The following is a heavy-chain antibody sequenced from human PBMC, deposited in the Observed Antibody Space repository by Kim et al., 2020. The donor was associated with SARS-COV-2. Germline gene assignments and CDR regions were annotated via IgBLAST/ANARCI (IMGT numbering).Heavy chain of an antibody. J-gene: IGHJ5*02. CDR3: AKDRNYYGSGSSNWFDP. V-gene: IGHV3-23*01. D-gene: IGHD3-10*01. Sequence: VKGRFTISRDNSKNTLHLKMNSLRAEDTAVYYCAKDRNYYGSGSSNWFDPWGQGTLVTVSS.